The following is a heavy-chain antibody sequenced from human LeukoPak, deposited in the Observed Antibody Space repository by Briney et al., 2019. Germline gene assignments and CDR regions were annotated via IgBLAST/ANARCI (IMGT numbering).Heavy chain of an antibody. J-gene: IGHJ4*02. Sequence: PGGALRLSCAASGFTFSSYSMNWVRQGPGKGREWVSYISSSSSTIYYADSVKGRFTISRDNAKNSLYLQMNSLRAEDTAVYYCARDPLTVTTWRNVLYYFDYWGQGTLVTVSS. CDR3: ARDPLTVTTWRNVLYYFDY. V-gene: IGHV3-48*01. CDR1: GFTFSSYS. CDR2: ISSSSSTI. D-gene: IGHD4-17*01.